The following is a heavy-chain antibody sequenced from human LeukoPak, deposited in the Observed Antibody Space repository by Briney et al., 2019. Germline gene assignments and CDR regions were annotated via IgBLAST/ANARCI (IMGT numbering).Heavy chain of an antibody. Sequence: ASVKVSCKASGYTFTCYYMHWVRQAPGQGLEWMGWINPNSGGTNYAQKFQGRVTMTRDTSISTAYMELSRLRSDDTAVYYCAREPYYGSGSYYTYWGQGTLVTVSS. CDR1: GYTFTCYY. D-gene: IGHD3-10*01. V-gene: IGHV1-2*02. CDR2: INPNSGGT. CDR3: AREPYYGSGSYYTY. J-gene: IGHJ4*02.